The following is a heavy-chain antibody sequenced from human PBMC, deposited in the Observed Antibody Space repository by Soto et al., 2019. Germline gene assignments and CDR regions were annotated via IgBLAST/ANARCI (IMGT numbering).Heavy chain of an antibody. CDR1: GGSISSGGYY. CDR3: ARVARITIFGVVRYRNWFDP. CDR2: IYYSGST. D-gene: IGHD3-3*01. Sequence: SETLSLTCTVSGGSISSGGYYWSWIRQHPGKGLEWIGYIYYSGSTYYNPSLKSRVTISVDTSKNQFSLKLSSVTAADMAVYYCARVARITIFGVVRYRNWFDPWGQGTLVTVSS. J-gene: IGHJ5*02. V-gene: IGHV4-31*03.